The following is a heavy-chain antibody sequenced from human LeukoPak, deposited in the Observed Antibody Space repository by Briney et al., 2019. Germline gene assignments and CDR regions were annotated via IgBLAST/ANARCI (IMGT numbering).Heavy chain of an antibody. CDR1: GFTFSRYT. J-gene: IGHJ3*02. Sequence: GGSLRLSCGASGFTFSRYTINWVRQAPGKGLEWVASISTSSIYKYYGDPVKGRFTISRDNSRNSAYLQMDRLSPEDTAVYYCARAPVIFGSGTQDAFDIWGQGTMVTVSS. V-gene: IGHV3-21*01. CDR2: ISTSSIYK. D-gene: IGHD3-10*01. CDR3: ARAPVIFGSGTQDAFDI.